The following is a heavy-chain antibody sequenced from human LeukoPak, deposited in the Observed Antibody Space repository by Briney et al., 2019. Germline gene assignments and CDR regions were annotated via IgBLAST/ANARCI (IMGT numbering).Heavy chain of an antibody. J-gene: IGHJ5*02. V-gene: IGHV1-58*02. CDR2: IVVGSGNT. Sequence: SVKVSCKASGFIFTSSAMQWVRQARGQRLEWIGWIVVGSGNTNYAQKFQERVTITRDMSTSTTYMELSSLRSEDTAVYYCGADLTMVRGVPRWFDPWGQGTLVTVSS. CDR3: GADLTMVRGVPRWFDP. CDR1: GFIFTSSA. D-gene: IGHD3-10*01.